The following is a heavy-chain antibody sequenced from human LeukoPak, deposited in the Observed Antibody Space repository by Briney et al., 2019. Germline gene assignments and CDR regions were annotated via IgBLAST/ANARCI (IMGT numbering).Heavy chain of an antibody. CDR3: AKDRLEGSDFDY. J-gene: IGHJ4*02. CDR1: GFTFSHYW. D-gene: IGHD2-15*01. Sequence: QTGGSLRLSCAGSGFTFSHYWMSWVRQAPGKGLEWVANIKQDGREKYYVDSVKGRFTISRDNSKNTLYLQMNSLRAEDTAVYYCAKDRLEGSDFDYWGQGTLVTVSS. V-gene: IGHV3-7*03. CDR2: IKQDGREK.